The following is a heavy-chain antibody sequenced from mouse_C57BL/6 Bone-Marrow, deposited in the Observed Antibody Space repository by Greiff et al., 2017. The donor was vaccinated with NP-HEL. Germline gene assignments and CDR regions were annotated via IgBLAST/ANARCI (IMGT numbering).Heavy chain of an antibody. Sequence: EVQVVESGGDLVKPGGSLKLSCAASGFTFSSYGMSWVRQTPDKRLEWVATISSGGSYTYYPDSVKGRFTISRDNAKNTLYLQMSSLKSEDTAMYYCARHWHYYGSSRWYFDVWGTGTTVTVSS. CDR1: GFTFSSYG. CDR3: ARHWHYYGSSRWYFDV. J-gene: IGHJ1*03. D-gene: IGHD1-1*01. CDR2: ISSGGSYT. V-gene: IGHV5-6*01.